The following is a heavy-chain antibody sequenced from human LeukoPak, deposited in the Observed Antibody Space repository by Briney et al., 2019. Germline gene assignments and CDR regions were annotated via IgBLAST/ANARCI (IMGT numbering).Heavy chain of an antibody. Sequence: ASVKVSCKASGGTFSSYAISWVRQAPGQGLEWMGRIIPIFGIANYAQKFQGRVTITADKSTSTAYMELSSLRSEDTAVYYCARGYCNSTSCYSVVDYWGQGTLVTVSS. CDR1: GGTFSSYA. J-gene: IGHJ4*02. D-gene: IGHD2-2*01. CDR2: IIPIFGIA. V-gene: IGHV1-69*04. CDR3: ARGYCNSTSCYSVVDY.